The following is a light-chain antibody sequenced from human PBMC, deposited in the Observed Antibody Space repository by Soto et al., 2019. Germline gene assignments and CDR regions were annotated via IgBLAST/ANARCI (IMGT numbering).Light chain of an antibody. J-gene: IGKJ5*01. Sequence: EIVFTQSPATLSLSPGERATLSYRASQSVSSYLAWYQQKPGQAPRLLIYDASNRATGIPARFSGSGSGTDFTLTISSLEPEDFAVYYCQQRSNWLITFGQGTRLEIK. CDR2: DAS. V-gene: IGKV3-11*01. CDR3: QQRSNWLIT. CDR1: QSVSSY.